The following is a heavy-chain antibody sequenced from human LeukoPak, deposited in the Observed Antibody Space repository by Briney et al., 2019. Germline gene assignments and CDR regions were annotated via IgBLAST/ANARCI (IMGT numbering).Heavy chain of an antibody. Sequence: GGSLRLSCAASGFTFSSYGMHWVRQAPGKGLEWVAVIWYDGSNKYYADSVKGRFTISRDNSKNTLYLQMNSLRAEDTAVYYCARDNYGNYSYFDYRGQGTLVTVSS. D-gene: IGHD4-11*01. V-gene: IGHV3-33*01. J-gene: IGHJ4*02. CDR2: IWYDGSNK. CDR1: GFTFSSYG. CDR3: ARDNYGNYSYFDY.